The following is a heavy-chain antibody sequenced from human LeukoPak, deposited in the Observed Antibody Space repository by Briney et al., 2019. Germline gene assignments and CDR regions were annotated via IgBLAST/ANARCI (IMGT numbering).Heavy chain of an antibody. V-gene: IGHV3-23*01. J-gene: IGHJ4*02. D-gene: IGHD1-1*01. Sequence: GGSLRLSCAASGFTFSGYAMSWVRQAPGKGLEWVSAISGSGGSTYYADSVKGRFTISRDNSKNTLYLQMNSLRAEDTAVYYCAKRRNLSGTETFDYWGQGTLVTVSS. CDR1: GFTFSGYA. CDR2: ISGSGGST. CDR3: AKRRNLSGTETFDY.